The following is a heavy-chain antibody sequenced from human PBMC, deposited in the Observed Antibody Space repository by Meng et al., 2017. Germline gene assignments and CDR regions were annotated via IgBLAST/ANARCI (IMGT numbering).Heavy chain of an antibody. CDR2: ISSSGSTI. D-gene: IGHD1-14*01. V-gene: IGHV3-11*01. CDR3: ARVNQAPPEDWFDP. CDR1: GFTFSDYY. Sequence: GESLKISCAASGFTFSDYYMSWIRQAPGKGLEWVSYISSSGSTIYYADSVKGRFTISRDNAKNSLYLQMNSLRAEDTAVYYCARVNQAPPEDWFDPWGQGNLVNVSS. J-gene: IGHJ5*02.